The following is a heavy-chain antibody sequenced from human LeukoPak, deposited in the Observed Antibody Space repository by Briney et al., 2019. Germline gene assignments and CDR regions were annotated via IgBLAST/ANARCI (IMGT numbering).Heavy chain of an antibody. V-gene: IGHV2-5*01. D-gene: IGHD5/OR15-5a*01. CDR2: IYWNDDK. CDR3: AHFTLRFDAFDI. J-gene: IGHJ3*02. CDR1: GFSLSTSGVG. Sequence: VSGPTLVNPTQTLALTCTFSGFSLSTSGVGVGWIRQPPGKALEWLALIYWNDDKRYSPSLKSRLTITKDTSKNQVVLTMTDMDPVDTATYYCAHFTLRFDAFDIWGQGTMVTVSS.